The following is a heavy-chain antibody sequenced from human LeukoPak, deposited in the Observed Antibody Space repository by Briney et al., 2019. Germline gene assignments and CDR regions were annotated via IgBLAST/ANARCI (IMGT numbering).Heavy chain of an antibody. Sequence: SETLSLTCAVSGGSISSSNWWSWVRQPPGKGLEWIGSIYYSGSTYYNPSLKSRVTISVDTSKNQFSLKLSSVTAADTAVYYCARLLYGDYYFDYWGQGTLVTVSS. CDR1: GGSISSSNW. J-gene: IGHJ4*02. V-gene: IGHV4-39*01. CDR2: IYYSGST. D-gene: IGHD4-17*01. CDR3: ARLLYGDYYFDY.